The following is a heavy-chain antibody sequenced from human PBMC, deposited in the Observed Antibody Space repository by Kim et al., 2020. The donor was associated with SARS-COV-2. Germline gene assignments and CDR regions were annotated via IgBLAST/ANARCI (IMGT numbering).Heavy chain of an antibody. CDR3: ARGEWRAGMDV. J-gene: IGHJ6*02. D-gene: IGHD3-16*01. V-gene: IGHV7-4-1*02. CDR2: P. Sequence: PTYAQGFPGRFVFSLDTSVSTAYLQINSLKAEDTAVYYCARGEWRAGMDVWGQGTTVTVSS.